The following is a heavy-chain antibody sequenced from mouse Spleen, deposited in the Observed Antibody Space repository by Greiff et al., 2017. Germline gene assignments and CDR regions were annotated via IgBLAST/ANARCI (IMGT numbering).Heavy chain of an antibody. CDR3: ATYDGYSRYFDV. V-gene: IGHV3-6*01. D-gene: IGHD2-3*01. Sequence: VQLQQSGPGLVKPSQSLSLTCSVTGYSITSGYYWNWIRQFPGNKLEWMGYISYDGSNNYNPSLKNRISITRDTSKNQFFLKLNSVTTEDTATYYCATYDGYSRYFDVWGAGTTVTVSS. CDR1: GYSITSGYY. CDR2: ISYDGSN. J-gene: IGHJ1*01.